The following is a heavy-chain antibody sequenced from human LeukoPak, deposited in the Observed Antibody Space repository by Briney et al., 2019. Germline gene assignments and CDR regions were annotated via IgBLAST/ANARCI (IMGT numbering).Heavy chain of an antibody. CDR2: INSDGSST. Sequence: GGSLRLSCAASGFTFSNYWMHWVRQAPGKGLVWVSRINSDGSSTSYADSVKGRFTISRDNAENTLYLQMNSLRAEDTAVYYCARPYGGSYYFDSWGQGTLVTVSS. CDR3: ARPYGGSYYFDS. CDR1: GFTFSNYW. J-gene: IGHJ4*02. D-gene: IGHD4-23*01. V-gene: IGHV3-74*01.